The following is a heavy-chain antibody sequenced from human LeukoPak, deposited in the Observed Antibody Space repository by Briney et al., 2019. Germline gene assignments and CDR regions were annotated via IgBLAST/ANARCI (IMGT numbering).Heavy chain of an antibody. Sequence: GSLRISCAASGFTSSSHGMHWVRLAPGKGLEWVAGISYDGSDEYYADSVKGRFTISRDNSKNTLYLQMNSLTAEDTAVYYCAKGGTYRSNWFDPWGPGSLVTVSS. D-gene: IGHD1-26*01. J-gene: IGHJ5*02. V-gene: IGHV3-30*18. CDR1: GFTSSSHG. CDR3: AKGGTYRSNWFDP. CDR2: ISYDGSDE.